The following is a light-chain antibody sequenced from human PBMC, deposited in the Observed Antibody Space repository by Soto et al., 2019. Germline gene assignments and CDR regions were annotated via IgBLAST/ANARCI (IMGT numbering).Light chain of an antibody. V-gene: IGKV3-20*01. CDR2: GAS. J-gene: IGKJ1*01. CDR3: QQYGSSLTWT. CDR1: HSVSIIS. Sequence: EIVLTQSPGTVSLSPGERATLSCRASHSVSIISLAWYQQKPGQAPRLLIYGASSRATGIPDRFSGSGSGTDFTLTISRLEPEDFAVYYCQQYGSSLTWTFGQGTKVDI.